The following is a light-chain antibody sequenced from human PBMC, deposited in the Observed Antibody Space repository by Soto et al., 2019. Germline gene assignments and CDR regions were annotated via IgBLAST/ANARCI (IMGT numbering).Light chain of an antibody. CDR3: SSYTSSSTLGV. Sequence: QSALTQPASVSGSPGQSITISCTGTSSDVGGYNYVSWYQQHPGKAPKLMIYEVSNRPSGVSNRFSGSKSGNTASLTISGLQAKDEADYYCSSYTSSSTLGVFGTGTKVTVL. CDR1: SSDVGGYNY. J-gene: IGLJ1*01. V-gene: IGLV2-14*01. CDR2: EVS.